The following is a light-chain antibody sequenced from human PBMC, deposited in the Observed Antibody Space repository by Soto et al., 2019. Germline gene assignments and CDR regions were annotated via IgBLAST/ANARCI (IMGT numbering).Light chain of an antibody. J-gene: IGKJ4*01. CDR3: EQLSGCPLT. V-gene: IGKV3-20*01. CDR1: QTVRNNY. Sequence: TVSRSRGERATXSCRASQTVRNNYLAWYQQKPGHAPRLLIYDASSRATDMPDRFSGCGSGTDFTLTLPRQWPGAYAVCYCEQLSGCPLTLGVGTKVDIK. CDR2: DAS.